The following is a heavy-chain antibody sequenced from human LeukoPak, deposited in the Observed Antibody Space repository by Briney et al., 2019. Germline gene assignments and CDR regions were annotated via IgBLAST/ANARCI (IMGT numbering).Heavy chain of an antibody. J-gene: IGHJ4*02. Sequence: GGTLRLSCAASGFTFSSYVMSWVRQAPGKGLEGVSSIRGRGGTTDYADSVKGRFTISRDNSKNTLYLQMNSLRAEDTAIYYCAKPPRGDYRYTFDYWGQGTLVTVSS. CDR1: GFTFSSYV. CDR3: AKPPRGDYRYTFDY. D-gene: IGHD4-17*01. V-gene: IGHV3-23*01. CDR2: IRGRGGTT.